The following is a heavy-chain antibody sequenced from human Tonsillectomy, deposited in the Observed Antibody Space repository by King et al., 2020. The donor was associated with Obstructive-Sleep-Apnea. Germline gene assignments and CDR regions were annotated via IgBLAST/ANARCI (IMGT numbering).Heavy chain of an antibody. CDR1: GGTFSTYA. CDR3: ARGNVDTAIPLDF. V-gene: IGHV1-69*09. Sequence: QLVQSGAEVKKPGSSVKVSCKASGGTFSTYAFSWARQAPGQGLEWMGRIIPFFNITYYAQRFQGRVTITADKSTNTAYMELGSLRSEDTAMYYCARGNVDTAIPLDFWGQGSLVTVSS. J-gene: IGHJ4*02. D-gene: IGHD5-18*01. CDR2: IIPFFNIT.